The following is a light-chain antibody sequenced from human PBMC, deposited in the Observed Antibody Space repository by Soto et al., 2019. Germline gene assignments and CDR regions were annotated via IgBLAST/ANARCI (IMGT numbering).Light chain of an antibody. CDR3: QQYGGSPIT. J-gene: IGKJ5*01. CDR2: GAS. Sequence: EIVWSQSPDTISLSPGARRILFCRASQSVSSSYLAWYQQNTGQAPRPLTYGASSRATGIPDRFSGSGSATDFPLTISRLEPEDFAVFYCQQYGGSPITFGQGTRL. V-gene: IGKV3-20*01. CDR1: QSVSSSY.